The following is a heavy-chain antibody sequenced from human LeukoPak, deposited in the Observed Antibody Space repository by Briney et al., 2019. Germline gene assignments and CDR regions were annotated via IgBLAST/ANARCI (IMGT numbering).Heavy chain of an antibody. CDR2: ISGSGGST. D-gene: IGHD1-26*01. Sequence: PGGSLRLSCAASGFTFSSYAMSWVREAPGKGLEWVSAISGSGGSTYYADSVKGRFTISRDNSKNTLYLQMNSLRAEDTAVYYCAKDRVYGFGIVGATTPHFDYWGQGTLVTVSS. CDR3: AKDRVYGFGIVGATTPHFDY. CDR1: GFTFSSYA. V-gene: IGHV3-23*01. J-gene: IGHJ4*02.